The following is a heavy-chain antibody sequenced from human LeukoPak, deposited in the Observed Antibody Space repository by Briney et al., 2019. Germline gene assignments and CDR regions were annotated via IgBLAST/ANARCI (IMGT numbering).Heavy chain of an antibody. Sequence: SETLSLTCTVSGGSISSYYWSWIRQPPGKGLEWIGYIYYSGSTNYNPSLKSRVTISVDTSKNQFSLKLSSVTAADTAVYYCARSVGATTYGAFDIWGQGTMVTVSS. V-gene: IGHV4-59*01. CDR3: ARSVGATTYGAFDI. J-gene: IGHJ3*02. CDR1: GGSISSYY. D-gene: IGHD1-26*01. CDR2: IYYSGST.